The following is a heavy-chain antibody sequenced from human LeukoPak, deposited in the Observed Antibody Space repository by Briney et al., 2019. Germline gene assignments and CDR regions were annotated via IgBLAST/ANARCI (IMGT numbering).Heavy chain of an antibody. J-gene: IGHJ3*02. CDR2: ISYDGSNK. V-gene: IGHV3-30*18. CDR1: GFTFSSYG. Sequence: GRSLRLSCAASGFTFSSYGMHWVRQAPGKGLEWVAVISYDGSNKYYADSVKGRFTISRDNSKNTLYLQMNSLRAEDTAVYYCAKDSMLLIKLQPDAFDIWGQGTMVTVSS. D-gene: IGHD1-1*01. CDR3: AKDSMLLIKLQPDAFDI.